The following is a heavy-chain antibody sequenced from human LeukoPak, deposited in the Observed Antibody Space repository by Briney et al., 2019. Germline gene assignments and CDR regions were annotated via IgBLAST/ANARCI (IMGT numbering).Heavy chain of an antibody. Sequence: PGGSLRLSCAASGFTFTSKAMSWVRQAPGRGLETVSAISGSGALTYYADSVKGRFTISRDNSKNTLYLQMNSLRAEDTAVYYCARELGRNFDYWGQGTLVTVSS. CDR1: GFTFTSKA. CDR2: ISGSGALT. J-gene: IGHJ4*02. V-gene: IGHV3-23*01. D-gene: IGHD3-3*02. CDR3: ARELGRNFDY.